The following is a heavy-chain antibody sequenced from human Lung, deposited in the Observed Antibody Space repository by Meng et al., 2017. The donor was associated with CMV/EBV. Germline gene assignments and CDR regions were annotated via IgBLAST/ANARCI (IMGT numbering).Heavy chain of an antibody. V-gene: IGHV3-20*04. D-gene: IGHD6-19*01. CDR1: GFTFDDYG. J-gene: IGHJ4*02. CDR3: ARGGYSSGWYGNYFDY. CDR2: INWNGGST. Sequence: SXAASGFTFDDYGISWVRQAPGKGLEWVSGINWNGGSTGYADSVKGRFTISRDNAKNSLYLQMNSLRAEDTALYYCARGGYSSGWYGNYFDYWGQGXLVTVSS.